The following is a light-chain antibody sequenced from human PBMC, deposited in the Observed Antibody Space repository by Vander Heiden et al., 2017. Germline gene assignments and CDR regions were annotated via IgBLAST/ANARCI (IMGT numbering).Light chain of an antibody. V-gene: IGKV1-39*01. CDR1: QSISSN. CDR2: ASS. Sequence: DIQMTQSPSSLSASVGDRVTITCRASQSISSNLNWYQQKPGKAPNLLIYASSSLQSGVPSRFSGSGSGTDFTLTITMLRPEDFATYSCQQTDTAPLTFGQGTRLDIK. J-gene: IGKJ5*01. CDR3: QQTDTAPLT.